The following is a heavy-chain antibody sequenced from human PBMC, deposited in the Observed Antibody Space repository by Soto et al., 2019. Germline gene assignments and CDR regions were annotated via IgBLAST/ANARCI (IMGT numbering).Heavy chain of an antibody. D-gene: IGHD3-22*01. J-gene: IGHJ4*02. CDR2: ISGSGGST. CDR1: GFTFSSYA. CDR3: AKHLATPIVVVITSFDY. V-gene: IGHV3-23*01. Sequence: PGGSLRLSCAASGFTFSSYAMSWVRQAPGKGLEWVSAISGSGGSTYYAETVKGRFTISRDNSKNTLYLQMNSLRAEDTAVYYCAKHLATPIVVVITSFDYWGQGTLVTVS.